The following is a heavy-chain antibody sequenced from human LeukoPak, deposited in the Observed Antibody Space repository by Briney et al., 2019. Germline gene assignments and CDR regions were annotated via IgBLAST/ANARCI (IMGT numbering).Heavy chain of an antibody. J-gene: IGHJ3*02. CDR3: AKDFWTAMVGDAFDI. D-gene: IGHD5-18*01. CDR2: ISYDGSNK. V-gene: IGHV3-30*18. Sequence: GGSLRLSCAASGFTFSSYGMHWVRQAPGKGLEWVAVISYDGSNKYYADSVKGRFTISRDNSKNTLYLQMNSLRAEDTAVYYCAKDFWTAMVGDAFDIWGQGTMVTVSS. CDR1: GFTFSSYG.